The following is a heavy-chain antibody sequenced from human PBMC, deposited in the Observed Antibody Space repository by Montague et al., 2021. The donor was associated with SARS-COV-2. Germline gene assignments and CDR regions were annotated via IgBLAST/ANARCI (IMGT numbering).Heavy chain of an antibody. Sequence: TLSLTCTVSGGSISSGGYYWSWIRQHPGKGLEWIGYIYYSGSTYYNLSLKSRVTISVDTSKNQFSLKLSSVTAADTAVYYCARVQGITMIIVVIGAFDFWGQGTMVTVSS. D-gene: IGHD3-22*01. V-gene: IGHV4-31*03. CDR1: GGSISSGGYY. CDR2: IYYSGST. J-gene: IGHJ3*01. CDR3: ARVQGITMIIVVIGAFDF.